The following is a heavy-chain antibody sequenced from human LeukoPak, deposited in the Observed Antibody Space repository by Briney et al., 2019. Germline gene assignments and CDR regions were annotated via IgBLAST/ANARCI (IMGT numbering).Heavy chain of an antibody. CDR3: AKTTGYSSGPFDY. D-gene: IGHD6-19*01. CDR1: GFTFSSYS. CDR2: ISSSSSYI. V-gene: IGHV3-21*04. Sequence: GGSLRLSCAASGFTFSSYSMNWVRQAPGKGLEWVSSISSSSSYIYYADSVKGRFTISRDNAKNSLYLQMNSLRAEDTALYYCAKTTGYSSGPFDYWGQGTLVTVSS. J-gene: IGHJ4*02.